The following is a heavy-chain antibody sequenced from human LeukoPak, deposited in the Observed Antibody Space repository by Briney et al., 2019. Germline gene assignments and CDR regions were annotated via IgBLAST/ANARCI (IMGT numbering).Heavy chain of an antibody. CDR3: ARDSSYGGQNYFDY. Sequence: SETLSLTCSVSGGSISSSSNYWGWIRQPPGKGLEWIGSIYYSGSTYYNPSLKSRVTISVDTSKNQFSLKLSSVTAADTAVYYCARDSSYGGQNYFDYWGQGTLVTVSS. J-gene: IGHJ4*02. CDR1: GGSISSSSNY. CDR2: IYYSGST. V-gene: IGHV4-39*07. D-gene: IGHD2-21*01.